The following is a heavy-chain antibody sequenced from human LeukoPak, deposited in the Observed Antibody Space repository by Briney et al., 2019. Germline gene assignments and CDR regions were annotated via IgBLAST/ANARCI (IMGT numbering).Heavy chain of an antibody. Sequence: GGSLRLSCAASGFTFSSYAMNWVREAPGKGVEWASSISSSSSYIYYADSVKGRFTISRDNAKNSLYLQMNSLRAEDTAVYYCARGFYGPGGDYFDYWGQGTLVTVSS. D-gene: IGHD2/OR15-2a*01. CDR2: ISSSSSYI. V-gene: IGHV3-21*01. CDR1: GFTFSSYA. CDR3: ARGFYGPGGDYFDY. J-gene: IGHJ4*02.